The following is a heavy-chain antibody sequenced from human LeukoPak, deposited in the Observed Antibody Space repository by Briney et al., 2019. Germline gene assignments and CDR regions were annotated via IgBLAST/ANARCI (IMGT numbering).Heavy chain of an antibody. V-gene: IGHV3-21*01. CDR3: ASDPVGEFDY. D-gene: IGHD2-21*01. J-gene: IGHJ4*02. Sequence: GGSLRLSCAASGFTLSNHWMTWVRQAPGKGLEWVSSISSRSIYMYYADSVKGRFTISRDNAKNSLYLQMNSLRAEDTAVYYCASDPVGEFDYWGQGTLVTVSS. CDR2: ISSRSIYM. CDR1: GFTLSNHW.